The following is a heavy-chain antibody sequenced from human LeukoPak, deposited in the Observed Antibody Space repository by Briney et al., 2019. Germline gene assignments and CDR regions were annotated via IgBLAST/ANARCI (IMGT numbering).Heavy chain of an antibody. CDR1: GYSFSTHW. CDR3: ARDQSGEWELLSGWWFDP. Sequence: ASVKVSCKASGYSFSTHWMHWVRQAPGQGLEWMGIINPSGGFTSYAQKLQGRITVTRDMSTSTVYMELSNLRPEETAVYYCARDQSGEWELLSGWWFDPWGQGTLVTVSS. CDR2: INPSGGFT. V-gene: IGHV1-46*01. D-gene: IGHD1-26*01. J-gene: IGHJ5*02.